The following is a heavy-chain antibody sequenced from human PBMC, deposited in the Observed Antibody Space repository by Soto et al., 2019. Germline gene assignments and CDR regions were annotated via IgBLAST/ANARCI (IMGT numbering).Heavy chain of an antibody. CDR2: INSDGSST. Sequence: EVQLVESGGGLVQPGGSLRLSCAASGFTFSSYWMHWVRQAPAKGLVWVSRINSDGSSTSYADSVKGRFTISRDNAKKTLYLQMHSLRAEDTAVYYCARKGGGYSGSSEIWGQGTMATVSS. CDR1: GFTFSSYW. J-gene: IGHJ3*02. D-gene: IGHD1-26*01. V-gene: IGHV3-74*01. CDR3: ARKGGGYSGSSEI.